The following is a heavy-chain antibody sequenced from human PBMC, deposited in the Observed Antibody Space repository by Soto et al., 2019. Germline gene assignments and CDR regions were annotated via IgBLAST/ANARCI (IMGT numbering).Heavy chain of an antibody. D-gene: IGHD3-10*01. CDR2: IYYSGST. V-gene: IGHV4-39*01. Sequence: SETLSLTCTVSGGSISSSSYCRGWIRQPPGKGLEWIGSIYYSGSTYYNPSLKSRVTISVDTSKNQFSLKLSSVTAADTAVYYCARHPQDYGSGSWQIWFDPWGQGTLVTVSS. CDR1: GGSISSSSYC. CDR3: ARHPQDYGSGSWQIWFDP. J-gene: IGHJ5*02.